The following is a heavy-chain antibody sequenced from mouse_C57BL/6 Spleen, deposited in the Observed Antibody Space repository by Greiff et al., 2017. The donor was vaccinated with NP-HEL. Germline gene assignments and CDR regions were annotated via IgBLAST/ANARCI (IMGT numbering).Heavy chain of an antibody. CDR1: GYTFTSYW. CDR2: INPSSGYT. V-gene: IGHV1-7*01. Sequence: VQLQQSGAELAKPGASVKLSCKASGYTFTSYWMHWVKQRPGQGLEWIGYINPSSGYTKYNQKFKDKAKLTEDKSSRTAYMQLSSLTYEYSAVYYWARSYYDYDEYVDYWGQGTTLTVSS. CDR3: ARSYYDYDEYVDY. J-gene: IGHJ2*01. D-gene: IGHD2-4*01.